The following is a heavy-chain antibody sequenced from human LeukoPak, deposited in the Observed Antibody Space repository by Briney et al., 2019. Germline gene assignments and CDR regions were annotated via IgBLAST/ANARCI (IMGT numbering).Heavy chain of an antibody. D-gene: IGHD7-27*01. CDR3: AKDGGLWVSAHWGDS. V-gene: IGHV3-23*01. J-gene: IGHJ4*02. CDR2: ITTSDGNT. Sequence: GGSLRLSCAASGFTFSSYTMSWVRQAPGKGLEWVSTITTSDGNTYYADSVKGRFTVSRDNSKNTLFLQINSLRAEDTAVYYCAKDGGLWVSAHWGDSWGRGTLVTVSS. CDR1: GFTFSSYT.